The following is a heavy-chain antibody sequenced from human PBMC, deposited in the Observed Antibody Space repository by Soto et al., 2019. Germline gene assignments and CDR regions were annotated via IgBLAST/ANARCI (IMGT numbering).Heavy chain of an antibody. CDR3: ARHRAVAGMPDYYYDMDV. Sequence: GESLKISCTGSGYSFTIYWIGWVRQMPGKGLEWMGIVHPGNSGTKYSPSFQGQVTISADKSISTAYLQWSSLKASDTAMYYCARHRAVAGMPDYYYDMDVWGQGTTVTVSS. V-gene: IGHV5-51*01. CDR1: GYSFTIYW. J-gene: IGHJ6*02. D-gene: IGHD6-19*01. CDR2: VHPGNSGT.